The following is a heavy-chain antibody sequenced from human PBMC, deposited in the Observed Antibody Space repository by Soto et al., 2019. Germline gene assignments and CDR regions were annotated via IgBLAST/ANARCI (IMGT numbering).Heavy chain of an antibody. V-gene: IGHV4-59*01. D-gene: IGHD3-16*01. CDR2: IYNSDNT. J-gene: IGHJ6*02. Sequence: QVQLQESGPGLVKPSETLSLTCTVSGGSISSSSWSWIRQPPGMELEWIGYIYNSDNTDYNPSLKSRVTISVDPSKNQFSLKLSSVTAADPAMYYCPQGGVRMDVWGQGTTVTVSS. CDR3: PQGGVRMDV. CDR1: GGSISSSS.